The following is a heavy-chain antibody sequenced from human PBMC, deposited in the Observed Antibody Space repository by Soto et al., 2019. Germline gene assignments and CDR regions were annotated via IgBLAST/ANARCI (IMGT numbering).Heavy chain of an antibody. Sequence: SVKVSSKASGPTCNSYAISWEGQAPGQGLAGMGGIIPIFGTANYAQKFQGRVTITADESTSTAYMELSSLRSEDTAVYYCARYSNRGGPNYYYYCMDVWGQGTTVTVSS. CDR2: IIPIFGTA. V-gene: IGHV1-69*13. CDR1: GPTCNSYA. J-gene: IGHJ6*02. D-gene: IGHD1-26*01. CDR3: ARYSNRGGPNYYYYCMDV.